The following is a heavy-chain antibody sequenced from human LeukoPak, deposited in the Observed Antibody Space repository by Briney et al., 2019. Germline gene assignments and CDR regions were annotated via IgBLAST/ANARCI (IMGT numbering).Heavy chain of an antibody. J-gene: IGHJ4*02. CDR3: ARVLTLWFGALDY. CDR2: ISGSGTTT. CDR1: GFMFTDHA. D-gene: IGHD3-10*01. V-gene: IGHV3-23*01. Sequence: GGSLRLSCAASGFMFTDHALSWVRQAPGKGLEWVSSISGSGTTTYYAESVRGRFTISRDNSKNTVYLQMNSLRADDTALYYCARVLTLWFGALDYWGQGRMVSVFS.